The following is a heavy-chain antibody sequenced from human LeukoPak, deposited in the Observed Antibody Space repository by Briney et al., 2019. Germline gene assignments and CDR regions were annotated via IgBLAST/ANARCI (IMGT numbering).Heavy chain of an antibody. CDR2: IYHSGST. J-gene: IGHJ5*02. CDR1: GGSISSSNW. D-gene: IGHD2-2*01. V-gene: IGHV4-4*02. Sequence: PSGTLSLTCAVSGGSISSSNWWSWVRQPPGKGLEWIGEIYHSGSTNYNPSLKSRVTISVDKSKNQFSLKLSSVTAADTAVYYCARGPSPRYCSSTSCYNWFDPWGQGTLVTVSS. CDR3: ARGPSPRYCSSTSCYNWFDP.